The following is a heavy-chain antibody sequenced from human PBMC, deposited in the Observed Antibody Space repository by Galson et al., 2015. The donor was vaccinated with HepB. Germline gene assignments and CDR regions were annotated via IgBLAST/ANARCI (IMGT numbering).Heavy chain of an antibody. J-gene: IGHJ4*02. CDR3: ARGGFFGVVIIFDY. V-gene: IGHV3-30*03. CDR2: ISYDGSYK. CDR1: GFIFSSYG. Sequence: SLRLSCAVSGFIFSSYGMHWVRQAPGKGLEWVAVISYDGSYKNYGDSVKGRADSVKGRFTISRDNSKNTVYLQMNSLRDEDTAVYYCARGGFFGVVIIFDYWGQGTLVTVSS. D-gene: IGHD3-3*01.